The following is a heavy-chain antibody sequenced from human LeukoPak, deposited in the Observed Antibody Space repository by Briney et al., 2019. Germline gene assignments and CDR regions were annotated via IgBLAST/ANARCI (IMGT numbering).Heavy chain of an antibody. J-gene: IGHJ4*02. Sequence: PGGSLRLSCAASGFTFSSYAMHWVRQAPGKGLEWVAVISYDGSNKYYADSVKGRFTISGDNSKNTLYLQMNSLRAEDTAVYYCASRSMVRGVMGDYWGQGTLVTVSS. CDR3: ASRSMVRGVMGDY. CDR1: GFTFSSYA. D-gene: IGHD3-10*01. V-gene: IGHV3-30*04. CDR2: ISYDGSNK.